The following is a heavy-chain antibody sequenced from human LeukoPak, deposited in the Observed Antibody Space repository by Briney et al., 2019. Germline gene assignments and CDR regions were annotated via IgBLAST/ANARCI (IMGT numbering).Heavy chain of an antibody. D-gene: IGHD3-10*01. V-gene: IGHV4-30-4*08. Sequence: PSQTLSLTCTVSGGSISSGDYYWSWIRQPPGKGLEWIGYIYYSGSTYYNPSLKSRVTISVDTSKNQFSLKLSSVTAADTAVYYCARGGLYYYGSGSRFDPWGQGTLVTVSS. CDR2: IYYSGST. J-gene: IGHJ5*02. CDR3: ARGGLYYYGSGSRFDP. CDR1: GGSISSGDYY.